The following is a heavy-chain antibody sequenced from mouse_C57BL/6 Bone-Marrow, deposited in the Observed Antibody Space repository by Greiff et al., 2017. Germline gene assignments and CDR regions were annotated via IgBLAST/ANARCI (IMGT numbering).Heavy chain of an antibody. J-gene: IGHJ1*03. Sequence: VQLQQSGAELVRPGASVKLSCTASGFNIKDDYMHWVKQRPEQGLEWIGWIDPENGDTEYASKFQGKATITADKSSNTAYLQLSSLTSEDTAVYYCTTWERLDVWGTGTTVTVSS. CDR2: IDPENGDT. CDR1: GFNIKDDY. D-gene: IGHD4-1*01. V-gene: IGHV14-4*01. CDR3: TTWERLDV.